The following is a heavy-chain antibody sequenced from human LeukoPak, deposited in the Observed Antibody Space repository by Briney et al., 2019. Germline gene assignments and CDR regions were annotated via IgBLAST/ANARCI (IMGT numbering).Heavy chain of an antibody. J-gene: IGHJ4*02. CDR1: GFSFSTYW. D-gene: IGHD4-23*01. V-gene: IGHV3-7*03. Sequence: GGSLRLSCAASGFSFSTYWMSWVRQAPGKGLEWVANLKHDGGEKYYVDSVKGRFTISRDNAKNSLYLQMNSLKTEDTAVYYCARGELGYGGKALFDSWGQGTLVTVSS. CDR3: ARGELGYGGKALFDS. CDR2: LKHDGGEK.